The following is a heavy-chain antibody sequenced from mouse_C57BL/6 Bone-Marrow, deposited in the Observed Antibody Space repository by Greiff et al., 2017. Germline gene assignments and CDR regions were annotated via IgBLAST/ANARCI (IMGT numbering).Heavy chain of an antibody. V-gene: IGHV1-61*01. CDR3: ALYYDYDEKDFDG. CDR1: GYTFTSYW. CDR2: IYPSDSET. Sequence: VQLQQPGAELVRPGSSVKLSCKASGYTFTSYWMDWVKQRPGQGLEWIGNIYPSDSETHYNQKFKDKATLTVDKSSSTAYMQLSSLTSEDSAVYYCALYYDYDEKDFDGWGTGTTVTVSS. D-gene: IGHD2-4*01. J-gene: IGHJ1*03.